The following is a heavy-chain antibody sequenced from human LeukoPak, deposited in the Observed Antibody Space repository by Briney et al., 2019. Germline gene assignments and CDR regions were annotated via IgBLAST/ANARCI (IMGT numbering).Heavy chain of an antibody. CDR3: ARYYDILTGYLHYFDY. Sequence: GGSLRLSCAASGFTFSDYWMSWVRQAPGKGLEWVANIKEDGSEIDYVDSVKGRFTISRDNAKNSLYLQMSSLRAEDTAVYYCARYYDILTGYLHYFDYWGLGTLVTVSS. CDR2: IKEDGSEI. D-gene: IGHD3-9*01. CDR1: GFTFSDYW. J-gene: IGHJ4*02. V-gene: IGHV3-7*01.